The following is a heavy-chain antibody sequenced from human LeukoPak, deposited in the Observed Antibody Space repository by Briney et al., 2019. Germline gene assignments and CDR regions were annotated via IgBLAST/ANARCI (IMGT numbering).Heavy chain of an antibody. D-gene: IGHD3-22*01. CDR1: GGSISSSSYY. V-gene: IGHV4-61*02. CDR2: IYTSGST. J-gene: IGHJ4*02. Sequence: SETLSLTCTVSGGSISSSSYYWSWIRQPAGKGLEWIGRIYTSGSTNYNPSLKSRVTMSVDTSKNQFSLKLSSVTAADTAVYYCARDQYYYDSSGYYRFDYWGQGTLVTVSS. CDR3: ARDQYYYDSSGYYRFDY.